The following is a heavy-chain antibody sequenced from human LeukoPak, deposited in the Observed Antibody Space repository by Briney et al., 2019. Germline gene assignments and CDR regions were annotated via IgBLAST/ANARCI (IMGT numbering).Heavy chain of an antibody. CDR1: GFTFSSYD. CDR2: IGTAGDT. Sequence: GGSLRLSCAASGFTFSSYDMHWVRQSTGKGLEWVSAIGTAGDTYYSDSVKGRFTISGENARYSLYLRMNSLRAGDTAVYYCARHVDYYGMDVWGQGTTVTVSS. CDR3: ARHVDYYGMDV. D-gene: IGHD3-16*01. V-gene: IGHV3-13*01. J-gene: IGHJ6*02.